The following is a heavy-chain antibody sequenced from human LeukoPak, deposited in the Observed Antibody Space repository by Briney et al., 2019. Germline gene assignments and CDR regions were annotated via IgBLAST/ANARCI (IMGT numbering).Heavy chain of an antibody. J-gene: IGHJ5*02. CDR3: ATEPPRPGETRDGYR. D-gene: IGHD5-24*01. V-gene: IGHV3-7*01. Sequence: GGSLRLSCAVSGFIFKKYWMNWVRQVPGKGLECLANIKEDGGETYYADSVKGRFTISRDNPKNLLFLQINSLRVEDTAGYYCATEPPRPGETRDGYRWGQGTVVTVSS. CDR1: GFIFKKYW. CDR2: IKEDGGET.